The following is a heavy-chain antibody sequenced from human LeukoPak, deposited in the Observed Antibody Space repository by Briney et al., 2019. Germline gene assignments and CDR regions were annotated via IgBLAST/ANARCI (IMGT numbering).Heavy chain of an antibody. CDR3: VRGPGYSYGAYYCCGMDV. J-gene: IGHJ6*02. V-gene: IGHV3-48*03. CDR1: GFTFSTYE. D-gene: IGHD5-18*01. CDR2: ISSTSSTI. Sequence: PGGSLRLSCAASGFTFSTYEMNWVRQAPGKGLEWVSYISSTSSTIYYADSVKGRFIISRDNAKNSLNLEMNSLRAEDTAVYYCVRGPGYSYGAYYCCGMDVWGQGTTVTVSS.